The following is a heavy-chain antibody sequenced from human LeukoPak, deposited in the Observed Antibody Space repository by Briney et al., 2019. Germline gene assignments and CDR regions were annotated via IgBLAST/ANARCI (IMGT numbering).Heavy chain of an antibody. Sequence: GASVKVSCKASGYTFTGYYMHWVRQAPGQGLEWMGWINPNSGGTNYAQKFQGRVTITADKSTSTAYMELSSLRSEDTAVYYCARDSTGPFGVVIISRYYYYYGMDVWGQGTTVTVS. D-gene: IGHD3-3*01. CDR2: INPNSGGT. CDR3: ARDSTGPFGVVIISRYYYYYGMDV. V-gene: IGHV1-2*02. J-gene: IGHJ6*02. CDR1: GYTFTGYY.